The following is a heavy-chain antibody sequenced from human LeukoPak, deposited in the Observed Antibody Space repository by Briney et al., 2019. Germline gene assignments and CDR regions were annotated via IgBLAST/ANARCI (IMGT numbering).Heavy chain of an antibody. J-gene: IGHJ3*02. CDR1: GFTFSSYS. Sequence: KSGGSLRLSCAASGFTFSSYSMNWVRQAPGKGLEWVSSISTSSSYIYYADSVKGRFTISRDNSKNTLYLQMNSLRAEDTAVYYCAKSFRQIAVAGTGGDYAFDIWGQGTMVTVSS. CDR3: AKSFRQIAVAGTGGDYAFDI. D-gene: IGHD6-19*01. V-gene: IGHV3-21*04. CDR2: ISTSSSYI.